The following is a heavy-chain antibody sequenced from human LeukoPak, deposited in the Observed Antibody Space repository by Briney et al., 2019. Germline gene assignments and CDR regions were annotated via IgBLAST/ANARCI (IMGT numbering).Heavy chain of an antibody. CDR2: INHSGST. Sequence: GSLRLSCTASGFTFGDYAMSWVRQAPGKGLEWIGEINHSGSTNYNPSLKSRVTISVDTSKNQFSLKLSSVTAADTAVYYCAVGGYSQDYYYYYMDVWGKGTTVTISS. V-gene: IGHV4-34*08. CDR1: GFTFGDYA. D-gene: IGHD4-23*01. J-gene: IGHJ6*03. CDR3: AVGGYSQDYYYYYMDV.